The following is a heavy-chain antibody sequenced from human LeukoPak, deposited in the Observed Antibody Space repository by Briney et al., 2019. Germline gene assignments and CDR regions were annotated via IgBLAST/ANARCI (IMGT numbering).Heavy chain of an antibody. D-gene: IGHD6-19*01. J-gene: IGHJ4*02. CDR1: GFTFSSYE. CDR3: ARDGGDEYSSGWYDY. V-gene: IGHV3-48*03. CDR2: ISSSGSTI. Sequence: GGSLILSCAASGFTFSSYEMNWVRQAPGKGLEWVSYISSSGSTIYYADSVKGRFTISRDNAKNSLYLQMNSLRAEDTAVYYCARDGGDEYSSGWYDYWGQGTLVTVSS.